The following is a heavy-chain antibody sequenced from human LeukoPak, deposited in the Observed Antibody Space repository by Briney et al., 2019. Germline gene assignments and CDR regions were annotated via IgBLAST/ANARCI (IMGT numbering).Heavy chain of an antibody. D-gene: IGHD3-10*01. Sequence: GSLRLSCAASGSTFSSYWMSWVRQAPGKGLEWVANIKQDGSEKYYVDSVKGRFTISRDNAKNSLYLQMNSLRAEDTAVYYCARLDYYGSGSYQVDYWGQGTLVTVSS. CDR1: GSTFSSYW. CDR2: IKQDGSEK. CDR3: ARLDYYGSGSYQVDY. V-gene: IGHV3-7*03. J-gene: IGHJ4*02.